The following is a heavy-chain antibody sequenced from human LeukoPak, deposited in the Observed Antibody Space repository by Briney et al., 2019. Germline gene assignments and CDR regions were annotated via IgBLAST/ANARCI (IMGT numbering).Heavy chain of an antibody. CDR1: GGSISSSSYY. J-gene: IGHJ4*02. D-gene: IGHD4-23*01. CDR2: IYYSGST. V-gene: IGHV4-39*07. Sequence: KPSETLSLTCTVSGGSISSSSYYWGWIRQPPGKGLEWIGSIYYSGSTYYNPSLKSRVTISVDTSKNQFSLKLSSVTAADTAVYYCARGSLSYGGNSDLDYWGQGTLVTVSS. CDR3: ARGSLSYGGNSDLDY.